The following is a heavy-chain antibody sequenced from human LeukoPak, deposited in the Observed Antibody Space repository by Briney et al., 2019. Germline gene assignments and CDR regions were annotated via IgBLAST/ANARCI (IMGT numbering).Heavy chain of an antibody. Sequence: GASVKVSCKASGYTFTSFGISWLRQAPGQGLEWMGWINPNSGGTNYAQKFQGRVTMTRDTSISTAYMELSRLRSDDTAVYYCARDRGYYFGYWGQGTLVTVSS. V-gene: IGHV1-2*02. CDR2: INPNSGGT. CDR1: GYTFTSFG. CDR3: ARDRGYYFGY. D-gene: IGHD3-22*01. J-gene: IGHJ4*02.